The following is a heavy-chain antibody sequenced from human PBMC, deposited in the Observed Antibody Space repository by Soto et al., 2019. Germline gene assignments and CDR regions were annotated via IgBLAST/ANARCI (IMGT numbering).Heavy chain of an antibody. J-gene: IGHJ4*02. CDR3: ATFLYSSSWYPENVIDY. Sequence: HPVGSLRLSCAASGFTFSSYAMSWVRQAPGKGLEWVSAISGSGGSTYYADSVKGRFTISRDNSKNTLYLQMNSLRAEDTAVYYCATFLYSSSWYPENVIDYWGQGTLVTVSS. V-gene: IGHV3-23*01. CDR1: GFTFSSYA. CDR2: ISGSGGST. D-gene: IGHD6-13*01.